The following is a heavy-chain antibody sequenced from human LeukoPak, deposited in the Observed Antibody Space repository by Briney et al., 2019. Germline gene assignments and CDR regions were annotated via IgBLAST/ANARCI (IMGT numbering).Heavy chain of an antibody. Sequence: PSETLSLTCAVYGGSFSGYYWSWIRQPPGKGLEWIGEINHSGSTNYNPSLKSRVTISVDTSKNQFSLKLSSATAADTAVYYCARLPMSSRYPRFGEFEDYWGQGTLVTVSS. CDR2: INHSGST. J-gene: IGHJ4*02. V-gene: IGHV4-34*01. CDR1: GGSFSGYY. D-gene: IGHD3-10*01. CDR3: ARLPMSSRYPRFGEFEDY.